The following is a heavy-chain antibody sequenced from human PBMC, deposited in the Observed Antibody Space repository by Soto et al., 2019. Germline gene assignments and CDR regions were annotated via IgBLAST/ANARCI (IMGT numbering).Heavy chain of an antibody. D-gene: IGHD1-1*01. Sequence: PGGSLRLSCAASGLTFSNYAMGWVRQAPGKGLEWVSVISGDGKTAYYANFVEGRFTISRDNSKNTLYLQMNGLRDEDTAVHYCAKQDFRGPNGTTWGQGTLVTVSS. CDR3: AKQDFRGPNGTT. CDR2: ISGDGKTA. V-gene: IGHV3-23*01. J-gene: IGHJ4*02. CDR1: GLTFSNYA.